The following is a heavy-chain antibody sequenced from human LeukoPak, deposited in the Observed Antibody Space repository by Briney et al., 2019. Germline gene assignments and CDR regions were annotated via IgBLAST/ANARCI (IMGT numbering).Heavy chain of an antibody. Sequence: GGSLRLSCAASGFTFSSYEMNWVRQAPGKGLEWVSYISSSGSTIYYADSVKGRFTISRDNAKNSLYLQMNSLRAEDTAVYYCARDMIGVTTFILYYYGMDVWGQGTTVTVSS. J-gene: IGHJ6*02. D-gene: IGHD4-17*01. V-gene: IGHV3-48*03. CDR1: GFTFSSYE. CDR3: ARDMIGVTTFILYYYGMDV. CDR2: ISSSGSTI.